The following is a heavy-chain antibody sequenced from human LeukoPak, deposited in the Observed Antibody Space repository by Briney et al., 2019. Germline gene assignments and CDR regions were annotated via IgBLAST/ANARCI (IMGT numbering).Heavy chain of an antibody. CDR1: GFTFSDYY. D-gene: IGHD2-2*01. V-gene: IGHV3-11*01. CDR2: ISSSGSTI. J-gene: IGHJ6*02. Sequence: GGSLRLSCAASGFTFSDYYMSWIRQAPGKGLEWVSYISSSGSTIYYADSVKGRFTISRDNAKNSPYLQMNSLRAEDTAVYYCARDHCSSTSCYYYGMDVWGQGTTVTVSS. CDR3: ARDHCSSTSCYYYGMDV.